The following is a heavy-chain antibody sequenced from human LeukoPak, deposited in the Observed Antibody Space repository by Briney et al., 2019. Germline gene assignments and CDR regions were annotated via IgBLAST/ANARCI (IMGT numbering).Heavy chain of an antibody. CDR2: IYYSGST. V-gene: IGHV4-39*01. CDR3: ARHSSSNWISRFDV. D-gene: IGHD6-19*01. Sequence: PSETLSLTCIVSGGSIGSSSYSWAWIRQPPGKGLEWIGSIYYSGSTNKNPSLKSRLTMSVDTSLDQFSLKMASVTAADTALNYCARHSSSNWISRFDVWGQGTTVTVSS. J-gene: IGHJ6*02. CDR1: GGSIGSSSYS.